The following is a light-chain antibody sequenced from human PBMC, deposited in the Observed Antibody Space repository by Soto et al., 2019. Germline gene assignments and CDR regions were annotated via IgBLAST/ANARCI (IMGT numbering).Light chain of an antibody. V-gene: IGLV2-14*01. J-gene: IGLJ1*01. Sequence: QSALTQPASVSGSPGQSITISCTGTGNDVGGYNYVSWYQQHPGKAPKLMIYDVSNRPSGVSNRFSGSKSGSTASLTISGLQAEDEADYYCSSFTSSTTRVFGAGTKVTVL. CDR1: GNDVGGYNY. CDR2: DVS. CDR3: SSFTSSTTRV.